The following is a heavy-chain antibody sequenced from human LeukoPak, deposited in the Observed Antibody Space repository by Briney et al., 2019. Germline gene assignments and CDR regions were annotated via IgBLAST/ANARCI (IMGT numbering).Heavy chain of an antibody. Sequence: SVKVSCKASGGTFSSYAISWVRQAPGQGLEWMGRIIPILGIANYAQKFQGRVTITADKSTSTAYMELSSLRSEDTAVYYCARDFWSGLNRNYYYYYGMDVWGQGTTVTVSS. V-gene: IGHV1-69*04. CDR1: GGTFSSYA. J-gene: IGHJ6*02. CDR3: ARDFWSGLNRNYYYYYGMDV. D-gene: IGHD3-3*01. CDR2: IIPILGIA.